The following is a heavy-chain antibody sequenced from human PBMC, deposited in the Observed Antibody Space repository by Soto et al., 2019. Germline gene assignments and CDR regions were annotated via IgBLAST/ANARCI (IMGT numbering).Heavy chain of an antibody. D-gene: IGHD1-26*01. J-gene: IGHJ3*02. CDR1: GGTFSSYA. Sequence: RASVKVSCKASGGTFSSYAISWVRQAPGQGLEWMGGIIPIFGTANYAQKFQGRVTITADESTSTAYMELSSLRSEDTAVYYCARVPLWVGATARHAFDIWGQGTMVTVS. CDR3: ARVPLWVGATARHAFDI. CDR2: IIPIFGTA. V-gene: IGHV1-69*13.